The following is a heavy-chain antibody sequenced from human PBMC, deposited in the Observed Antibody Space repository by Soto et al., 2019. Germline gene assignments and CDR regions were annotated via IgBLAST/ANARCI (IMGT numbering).Heavy chain of an antibody. CDR3: ASDRGITTPEDYFDY. D-gene: IGHD3-22*01. Sequence: SVKVSCKASGGTFSSYAISWVRQAPGQGLEWMGGIIPIFGTANYAQQFQGRVTITADESTSTAYMELSSLRSEDTAVYYCASDRGITTPEDYFDYWGQGTLVTVSS. J-gene: IGHJ4*02. CDR2: IIPIFGTA. CDR1: GGTFSSYA. V-gene: IGHV1-69*13.